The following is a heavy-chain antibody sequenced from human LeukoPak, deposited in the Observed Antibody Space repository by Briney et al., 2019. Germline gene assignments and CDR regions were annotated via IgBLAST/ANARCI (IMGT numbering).Heavy chain of an antibody. CDR3: ARDRVGSGWPRPYYFEV. Sequence: ASVKVSCKASGYTFTGYYMHWVRQAPGQGLEWMGWINPKSGGTNYAQKFQGRVTMTRDTSISTAYMDLSRLRSDDTAVYYCARDRVGSGWPRPYYFEVWGQGTLVTVSS. CDR2: INPKSGGT. CDR1: GYTFTGYY. V-gene: IGHV1-2*02. D-gene: IGHD6-19*01. J-gene: IGHJ4*02.